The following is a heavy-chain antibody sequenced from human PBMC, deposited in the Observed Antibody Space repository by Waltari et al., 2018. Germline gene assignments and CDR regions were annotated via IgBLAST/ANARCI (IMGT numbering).Heavy chain of an antibody. CDR2: INPSGRT. D-gene: IGHD6-6*01. J-gene: IGHJ5*02. CDR3: ARGRTGKYTRSRGWFDT. V-gene: IGHV4-34*01. CDR1: GGSFSDYY. Sequence: QVQLQQWGAGLLRPSETLSRTCAVYGGSFSDYYWSWIRQPPGKGLEWIAEINPSGRTNYNPSLKSRVIMSVDTSKTQFSLKLRSLTAADTAMYYCARGRTGKYTRSRGWFDTWGQGNLVTVSS.